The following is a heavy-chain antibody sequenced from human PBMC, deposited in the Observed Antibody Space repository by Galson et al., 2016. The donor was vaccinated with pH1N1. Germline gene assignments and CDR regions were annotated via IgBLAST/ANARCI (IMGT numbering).Heavy chain of an antibody. V-gene: IGHV3-7*03. J-gene: IGHJ4*02. Sequence: SLRLSCAASGFTFSSNWMHWVRQAPGKGLEWVANIKTGGSEKYYVDSVKGRFTISRDNAKNSLYPQMNSLRAEDTAVYYCVRAIGSYGSYWGQGTLVTVSS. CDR2: IKTGGSEK. CDR1: GFTFSSNW. CDR3: VRAIGSYGSY. D-gene: IGHD4-17*01.